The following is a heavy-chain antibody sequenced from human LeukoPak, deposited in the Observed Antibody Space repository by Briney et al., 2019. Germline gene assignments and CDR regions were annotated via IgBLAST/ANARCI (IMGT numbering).Heavy chain of an antibody. CDR1: GGSFSGYY. CDR3: ARVDYDFWSGYLYYFDY. V-gene: IGHV4-34*01. D-gene: IGHD3-3*01. Sequence: PSETLSLTCAVYGGSFSGYYWSWIRQPPGKGLEWIGEINHSGSTNYNPSLKSRVTISVDTSKNQFSLKLSSVTAADTAVYYCARVDYDFWSGYLYYFDYWGQGTLVTVSS. J-gene: IGHJ4*02. CDR2: INHSGST.